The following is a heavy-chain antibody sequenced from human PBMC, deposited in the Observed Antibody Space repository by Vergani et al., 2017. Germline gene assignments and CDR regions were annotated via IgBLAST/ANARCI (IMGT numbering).Heavy chain of an antibody. Sequence: QVQLQQWGAGLLKPSETLSLTCAVYGGSFSGYYWSWIRQPPGTGLEWIGEINHSGSTNYNPSLKSRVTMSVDTSKNQFSLKLSSVTAADTAVYYCARELTWFGEEPWYFDLWGRGTLVTVSS. V-gene: IGHV4-34*01. D-gene: IGHD3-10*01. CDR3: ARELTWFGEEPWYFDL. J-gene: IGHJ2*01. CDR2: INHSGST. CDR1: GGSFSGYY.